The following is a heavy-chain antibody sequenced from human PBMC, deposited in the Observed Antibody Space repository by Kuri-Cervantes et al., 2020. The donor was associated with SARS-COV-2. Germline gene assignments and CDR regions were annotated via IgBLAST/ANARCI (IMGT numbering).Heavy chain of an antibody. CDR3: ATPFELFPY. CDR1: GGSISSGGYF. V-gene: IGHV4-30-2*01. CDR2: IYHSGST. D-gene: IGHD3-9*01. J-gene: IGHJ4*02. Sequence: SETLSLTCAVSGGSISSGGYFWSWIRQPPGKGLEWIGYIYHSGSTYYNPSIKSRVTISVDRSKNQFSLKLRSVTAADTAVYYCATPFELFPYWGRGTLVTVAS.